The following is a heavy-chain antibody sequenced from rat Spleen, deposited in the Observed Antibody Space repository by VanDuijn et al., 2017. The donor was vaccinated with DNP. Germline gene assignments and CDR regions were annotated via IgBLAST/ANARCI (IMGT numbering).Heavy chain of an antibody. CDR1: GFTFSDYY. J-gene: IGHJ2*01. V-gene: IGHV5-20*01. Sequence: EVQLVESGGNLVQVGRSLKLSCAASGFTFSDYYMAWVRQAPKKGLEWVASISASGGSTSYRDSVKGRFTISRDNAKSILYLQMDSLRSEDTATFYCTTDFERGYWGQGVMVTVSS. CDR3: TTDFERGY. CDR2: ISASGGST. D-gene: IGHD1-11*01.